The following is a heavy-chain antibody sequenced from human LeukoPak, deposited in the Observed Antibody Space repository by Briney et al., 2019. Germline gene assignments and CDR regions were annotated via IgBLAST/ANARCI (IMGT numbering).Heavy chain of an antibody. V-gene: IGHV5-51*01. D-gene: IGHD6-19*01. CDR1: GYSFTSYW. Sequence: GESLKISCKGSGYSFTSYWIGWVRQIPGKGLKWMGIIHPGDSDTRYSPSFQGQVTISADKSISTAYLQWSSLKASDTAIYYCARAGTYYYYHMDVWGKGTTVTVFS. CDR2: IHPGDSDT. CDR3: ARAGTYYYYHMDV. J-gene: IGHJ6*03.